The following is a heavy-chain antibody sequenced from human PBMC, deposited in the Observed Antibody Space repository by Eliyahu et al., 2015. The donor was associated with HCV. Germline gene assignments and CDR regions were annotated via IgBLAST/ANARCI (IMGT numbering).Heavy chain of an antibody. CDR3: VRVRVEGSGRDWYFDL. J-gene: IGHJ2*01. D-gene: IGHD6-19*01. CDR2: ISSASSHI. CDR1: GFTFSTHS. V-gene: IGHV3-21*02. Sequence: EVQLVESGGALVKPGGSLRLSCAASGFTFSTHSMNWVRQAPGKGLDWVSSISSASSHIFYADSVKGRFTISRDNAKNSLYLQMNSLGAEDTAVYYCVRVRVEGSGRDWYFDLWGRGTLVTVSS.